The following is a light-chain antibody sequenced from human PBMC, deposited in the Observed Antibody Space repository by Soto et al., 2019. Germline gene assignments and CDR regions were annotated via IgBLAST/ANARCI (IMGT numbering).Light chain of an antibody. CDR3: QQYEASPPWT. CDR2: ATS. Sequence: TQSPVPLSLSPGERATLSCRASQSVISSYLAWYQQKPGQAPRLLIYATSNRATGIPDRFSGSGSGKDLTLTISRLEPEDFAVYYCQQYEASPPWTFGQGTKVDIK. CDR1: QSVISSY. V-gene: IGKV3-20*01. J-gene: IGKJ1*01.